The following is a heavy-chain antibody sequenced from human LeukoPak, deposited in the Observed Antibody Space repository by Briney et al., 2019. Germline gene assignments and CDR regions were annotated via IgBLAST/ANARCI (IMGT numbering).Heavy chain of an antibody. CDR1: GFTFSSYG. J-gene: IGHJ6*02. D-gene: IGHD2-15*01. Sequence: SGRSLRLSCAASGFTFSSYGMHWVRQAPGKGLEWVAVISYDGSNKYYADSVKGRFTISRDNSKNTLYLQMNSLRAEDTAVYYCAKGPGLVVAATDYGMDVWGQGTTVTVSS. CDR3: AKGPGLVVAATDYGMDV. CDR2: ISYDGSNK. V-gene: IGHV3-30*18.